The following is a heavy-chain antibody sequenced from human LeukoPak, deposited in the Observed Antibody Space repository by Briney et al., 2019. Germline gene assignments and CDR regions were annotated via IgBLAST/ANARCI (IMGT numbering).Heavy chain of an antibody. CDR3: ARARVPWELLRGPFDY. Sequence: PGGSLRLSCEASGFTFSDYYMSWIRQAPGKGLEWVSYMSDRGSNVYYADSMKGRFTISRDNAKNSLYLQMNSPRAEDTAVYYCARARVPWELLRGPFDYWGRGTLVTVSS. V-gene: IGHV3-11*01. CDR2: MSDRGSNV. D-gene: IGHD1-26*01. CDR1: GFTFSDYY. J-gene: IGHJ4*02.